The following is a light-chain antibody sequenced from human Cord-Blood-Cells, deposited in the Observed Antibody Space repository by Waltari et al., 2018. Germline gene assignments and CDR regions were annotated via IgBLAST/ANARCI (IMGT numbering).Light chain of an antibody. CDR2: WDN. Sequence: NFMLTQPHSVSESPGKTVTISCTRSSGSIASNYVQWYQPRPGSAATTVVYWDNQGPSAVPDRFSGSIDSSSNSASLTMSGLKTEDEADYYCQSYDSSNYVFGTGTKVTVL. J-gene: IGLJ1*01. CDR3: QSYDSSNYV. V-gene: IGLV6-57*03. CDR1: SGSIASNY.